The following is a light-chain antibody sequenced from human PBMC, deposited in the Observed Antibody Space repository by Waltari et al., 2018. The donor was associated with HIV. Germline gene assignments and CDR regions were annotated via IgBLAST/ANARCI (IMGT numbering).Light chain of an antibody. J-gene: IGKJ2*01. V-gene: IGKV3-20*01. Sequence: EVVLTQSPGTLSLSPGERATLSCRASQSVSSSYLAWYQQKPGQALRLLIYGVSSRATGIPDRFSGSGSGTDFTLTISRLEPEDFAVYYCQQYGTSPRYTFGQGTKLEIK. CDR3: QQYGTSPRYT. CDR1: QSVSSSY. CDR2: GVS.